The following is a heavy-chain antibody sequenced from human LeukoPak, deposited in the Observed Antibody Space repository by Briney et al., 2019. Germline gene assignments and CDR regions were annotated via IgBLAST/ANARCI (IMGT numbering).Heavy chain of an antibody. V-gene: IGHV3-21*01. Sequence: GGSLRLSCAASGFNFNSYSMNWVRQSPGKGLEWVSSISSSSSYIYYADSVKGRFTISRDNAKNSLYLQMNSLRAEDTAVYYCARDLKHPDAFDIWGQGTMVTVSS. CDR2: ISSSSSYI. J-gene: IGHJ3*02. D-gene: IGHD2-21*01. CDR3: ARDLKHPDAFDI. CDR1: GFNFNSYS.